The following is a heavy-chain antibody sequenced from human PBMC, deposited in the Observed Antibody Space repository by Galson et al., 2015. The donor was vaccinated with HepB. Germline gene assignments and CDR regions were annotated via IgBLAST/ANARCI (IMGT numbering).Heavy chain of an antibody. Sequence: SVKVSCKASGYTFTSYDINWVRQATGQGLEWMGWMNPNSGNTGYAQKFQGRVTMTRNTSISTAYMELSSLRSEDTAVYYCARGISIAGGFDPWGQGTLVTVSS. CDR3: ARGISIAGGFDP. D-gene: IGHD2/OR15-2a*01. V-gene: IGHV1-8*01. CDR1: GYTFTSYD. J-gene: IGHJ5*02. CDR2: MNPNSGNT.